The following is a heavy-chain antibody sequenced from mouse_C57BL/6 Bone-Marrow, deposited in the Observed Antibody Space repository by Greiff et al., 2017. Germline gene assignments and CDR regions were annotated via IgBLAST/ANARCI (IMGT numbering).Heavy chain of an antibody. CDR2: IYPGDGDT. Sequence: VQLKESGPELVKPGASVKISCKASGYAFSSSWMNWVKQRPGKGLEWIGRIYPGDGDTNYNGKFKGKATLTADKSSSTAYMQLSSLTSEDSAVYFCARSLRAMDYWGQGTSVTVSS. J-gene: IGHJ4*01. V-gene: IGHV1-82*01. CDR1: GYAFSSSW. D-gene: IGHD2-12*01. CDR3: ARSLRAMDY.